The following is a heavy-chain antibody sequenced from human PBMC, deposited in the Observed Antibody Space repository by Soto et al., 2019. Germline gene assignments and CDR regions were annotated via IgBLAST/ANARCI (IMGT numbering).Heavy chain of an antibody. V-gene: IGHV4-30-4*01. CDR2: IYYSGST. CDR3: ARTNFMTTGGGADY. D-gene: IGHD1-1*01. J-gene: IGHJ4*02. CDR1: GGSISSGDYY. Sequence: QVQLQESGPGLVKPSQTLSLTCTVSGGSISSGDYYWSWIRQPPGKGLEWIGYIYYSGSTYYNPSLKSRVTISVDTSRNQSSLKLSSVPAADTAVYYCARTNFMTTGGGADYWGQGTLVTVSS.